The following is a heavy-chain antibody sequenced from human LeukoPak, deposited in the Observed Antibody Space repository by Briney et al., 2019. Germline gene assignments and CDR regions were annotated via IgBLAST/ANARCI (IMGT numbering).Heavy chain of an antibody. Sequence: ASVKVSCKASGYTFTSYGISWVRQAPGQGLEWMGWISAYNGNTNYAQKLQGRVTMTTDTSTSTAYMELRSLRSDDTAVYYCARDVSLGYDFWSGDWGQGTLVTVSS. CDR2: ISAYNGNT. J-gene: IGHJ4*02. CDR1: GYTFTSYG. V-gene: IGHV1-18*01. CDR3: ARDVSLGYDFWSGD. D-gene: IGHD3-3*01.